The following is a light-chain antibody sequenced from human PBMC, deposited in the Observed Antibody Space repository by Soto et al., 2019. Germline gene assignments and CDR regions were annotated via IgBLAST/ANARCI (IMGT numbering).Light chain of an antibody. CDR1: SSDVGAYNY. J-gene: IGLJ3*02. V-gene: IGLV2-14*01. CDR3: SSYTQFSTVV. CDR2: EVS. Sequence: QSALTQPASVSGSPGQSITISCTGTSSDVGAYNYVSWYRQHPGKAPKLVIYEVSNRPSGISSRFSGSKSGNTASLTISGRQAEDEADYDCSSYTQFSTVVCGGGTKLTVL.